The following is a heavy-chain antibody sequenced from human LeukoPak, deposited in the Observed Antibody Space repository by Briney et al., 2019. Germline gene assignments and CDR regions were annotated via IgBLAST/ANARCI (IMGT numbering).Heavy chain of an antibody. CDR3: ARSHGDY. CDR1: GFTFSTYW. Sequence: GGSLRLSCTASGFTFSTYWMTWVRQAPGKGLEWVANVKQDGSEKHYVDSVKGRFTISRDNAKNSLFLQMNSLRAKDTAVYYCARSHGDYWGQGALVTVSS. V-gene: IGHV3-7*03. J-gene: IGHJ4*02. CDR2: VKQDGSEK.